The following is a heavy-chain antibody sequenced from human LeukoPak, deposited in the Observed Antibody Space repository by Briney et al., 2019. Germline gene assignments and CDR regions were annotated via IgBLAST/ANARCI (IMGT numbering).Heavy chain of an antibody. D-gene: IGHD3-16*01. V-gene: IGHV3-7*03. CDR1: GFTFSSYW. CDR3: ARNQQLGGHSYYYYGMDV. CDR2: IKQDGSEK. Sequence: GGSLRLSCAASGFTFSSYWMSWVRQAPGKGLEWVANIKQDGSEKYYVDSVKGRFTTSRDNTKNSLYLQMNSLRADDTAIYYCARNQQLGGHSYYYYGMDVWGQGTTVTVSS. J-gene: IGHJ6*02.